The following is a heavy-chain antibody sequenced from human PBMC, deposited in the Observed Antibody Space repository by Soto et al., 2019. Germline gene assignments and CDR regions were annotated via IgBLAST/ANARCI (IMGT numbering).Heavy chain of an antibody. V-gene: IGHV3-48*02. CDR3: ARTLAAAAYYYYYGMDV. CDR1: GFTFSSYT. J-gene: IGHJ6*02. Sequence: EVQLVESGGGLVQPGGSLRLSCAASGFTFSSYTMNWVRQAPGKGLEWVSYITSSSSTIYYADSVKGRFTISRDNATNSLYRQMNSLIDEDTAVYYCARTLAAAAYYYYYGMDVWGQGTTVTVSS. D-gene: IGHD6-13*01. CDR2: ITSSSSTI.